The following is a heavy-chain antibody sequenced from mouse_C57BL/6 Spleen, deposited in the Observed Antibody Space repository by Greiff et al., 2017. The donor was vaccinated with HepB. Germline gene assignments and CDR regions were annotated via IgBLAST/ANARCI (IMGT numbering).Heavy chain of an antibody. D-gene: IGHD2-4*01. Sequence: QVTLKESGPELVKPGASVKISCKASGYAFSSSWMNWVKQRPGKGLEWIGRIYPGDGDTNYNGKFKGKATLTADKSSSTAYMQLSSLTSEDSAVYFCARSGVGLRLAWFAYWGQGTLVTVSA. CDR2: IYPGDGDT. CDR3: ARSGVGLRLAWFAY. J-gene: IGHJ3*01. CDR1: GYAFSSSW. V-gene: IGHV1-82*01.